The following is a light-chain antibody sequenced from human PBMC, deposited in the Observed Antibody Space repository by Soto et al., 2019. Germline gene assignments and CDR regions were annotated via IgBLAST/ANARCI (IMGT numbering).Light chain of an antibody. CDR1: QSVLYSSNNKNY. V-gene: IGKV4-1*01. CDR3: QQYYSTPIT. Sequence: DIVMTQSPDSLAVSLGERATINSKSSQSVLYSSNNKNYLAWYQQKPGQPPKLLIYWASTRESGVPDRFSGSGSGTDFTLTISSLQAEDVAVYYCQQYYSTPITFGQGTKVEIK. CDR2: WAS. J-gene: IGKJ1*01.